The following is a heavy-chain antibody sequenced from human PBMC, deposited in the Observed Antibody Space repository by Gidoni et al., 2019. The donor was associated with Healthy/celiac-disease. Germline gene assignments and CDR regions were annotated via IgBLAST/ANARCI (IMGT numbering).Heavy chain of an antibody. CDR3: ARGNSPPLPIRDPIFWSSSSGDFDY. J-gene: IGHJ4*02. CDR1: GGSFSGYS. Sequence: QVQLQQWGAGLLKPSETLSSTCAVYGGSFSGYSWSWIRQPPGKGREWIGAINHSGSTNYNPSLKRRVTISVDTSKNQFSLNLSSVTAADTAVYYCARGNSPPLPIRDPIFWSSSSGDFDYWGQGTLVTVSS. V-gene: IGHV4-34*01. CDR2: INHSGST. D-gene: IGHD6-6*01.